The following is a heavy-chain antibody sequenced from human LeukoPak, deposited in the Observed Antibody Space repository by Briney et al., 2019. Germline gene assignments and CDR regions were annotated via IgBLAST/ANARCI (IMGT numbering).Heavy chain of an antibody. CDR2: INPNSGGT. CDR1: GYTFTGYY. D-gene: IGHD2-2*01. V-gene: IGHV1-2*02. CDR3: ARSDIVVVPAAYIDY. Sequence: ASVKVSCKASGYTFTGYYMHWVRQAPGQGLEWMGWINPNSGGTNYAQKCQGRVTMTRHTSISTAYMELSGLRSDDTAVYYCARSDIVVVPAAYIDYWGQGTLVTVSS. J-gene: IGHJ4*02.